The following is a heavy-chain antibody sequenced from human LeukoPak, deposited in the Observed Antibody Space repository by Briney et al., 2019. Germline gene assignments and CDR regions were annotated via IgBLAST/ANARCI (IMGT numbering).Heavy chain of an antibody. CDR1: GFTLITYW. V-gene: IGHV3-7*01. D-gene: IGHD1-14*01. CDR3: ARPECYYYYMDV. CDR2: INQDGSEK. J-gene: IGHJ6*03. Sequence: GGSLRLSCAASGFTLITYWMTWVRQAPGKGLEWVANINQDGSEKYYVGSVKGRFTISRDNARNSLYLQMNSLRAEDTAVYYCARPECYYYYMDVWGKGTTVTISS.